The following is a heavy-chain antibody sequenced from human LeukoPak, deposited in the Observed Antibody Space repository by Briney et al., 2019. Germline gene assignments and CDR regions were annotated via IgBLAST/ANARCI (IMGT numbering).Heavy chain of an antibody. J-gene: IGHJ6*03. D-gene: IGHD5-18*01. V-gene: IGHV3-7*01. CDR3: ARDRGYSYAKKSSNYYYMDV. CDR1: GFTFSSYW. Sequence: GGSLRLSCAASGFTFSSYWMSWVRQAPGKGLEWVANIKQDGSEKYYVDSVKGRFTISRDNAKNSLYLQMNSLRAEDTAVYYCARDRGYSYAKKSSNYYYMDVWGKGTTVTISS. CDR2: IKQDGSEK.